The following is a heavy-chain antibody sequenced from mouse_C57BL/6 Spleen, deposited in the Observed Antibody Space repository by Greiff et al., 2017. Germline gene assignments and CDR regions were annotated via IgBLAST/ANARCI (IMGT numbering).Heavy chain of an antibody. V-gene: IGHV1-15*01. CDR3: TRGEGTAQGRSDY. D-gene: IGHD3-2*02. Sequence: QVQLQQSGAELVRPGASVTLSCKASGYTFTDYEMHWVKQTPVHGLEWIGAIDPETGGTAYNQKFKGKAILTADKSSSTAYMELRSLTSEDSAVYYCTRGEGTAQGRSDYWGQGTTLTVSS. CDR1: GYTFTDYE. J-gene: IGHJ2*01. CDR2: IDPETGGT.